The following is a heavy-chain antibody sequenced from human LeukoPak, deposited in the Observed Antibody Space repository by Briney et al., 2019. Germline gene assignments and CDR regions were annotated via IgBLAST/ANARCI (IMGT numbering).Heavy chain of an antibody. CDR3: ARGSAGILRSDAFDI. V-gene: IGHV4-61*02. J-gene: IGHJ3*02. CDR1: GGSISSGSYY. Sequence: SQTLSLTCTVPGGSISSGSYYWSWIRQPAGKGLEWIGRIYTSGSTNYNPSLKSRVTISVDTSKNQFSLKLSSVTAADTAVYYCARGSAGILRSDAFDIWGQGTMVTVSS. CDR2: IYTSGST. D-gene: IGHD3-10*02.